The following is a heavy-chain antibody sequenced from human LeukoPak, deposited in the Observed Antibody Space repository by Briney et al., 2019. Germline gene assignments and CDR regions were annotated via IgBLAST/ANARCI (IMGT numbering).Heavy chain of an antibody. J-gene: IGHJ4*02. CDR2: ICYSGSI. CDR1: GASISSGGFY. Sequence: SETLSLTCTLSGASISSGGFYWTWIRQYPGKGLEWIGFICYSGSIYYNPSLKSQIPISVDMSNNQLYLPLNSVTSAPTSVYHCATTANSYGYSGLEYWGQGTLVTVSS. CDR3: ATTANSYGYSGLEY. V-gene: IGHV4-31*01. D-gene: IGHD5-18*01.